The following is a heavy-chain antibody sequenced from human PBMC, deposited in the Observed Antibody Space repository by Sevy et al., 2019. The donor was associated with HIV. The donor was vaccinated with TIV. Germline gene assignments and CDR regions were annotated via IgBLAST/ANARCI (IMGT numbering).Heavy chain of an antibody. J-gene: IGHJ4*02. CDR2: LSFSCGKI. V-gene: IGHV3-23*01. D-gene: IGHD2-8*01. CDR1: GFNFNRYS. CDR3: AREGCTRPHDY. Sequence: GGSLRLSCAVSGFNFNRYSMSWVRRAPGKGLEWVSTLSFSCGKINYADSVKGRFIISRDDSKNTLYLQMNSLRAEDTAVYFCAREGCTRPHDYWGQGTLVTVSS.